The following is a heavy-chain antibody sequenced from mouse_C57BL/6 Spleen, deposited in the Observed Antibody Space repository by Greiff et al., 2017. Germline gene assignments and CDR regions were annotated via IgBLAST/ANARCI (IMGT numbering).Heavy chain of an antibody. Sequence: VQLQQPGAELVKPGASVKMSCKASGYTFTSYWITWVKQRPGQGLEWIGDIYPGSGSTNYNEKFKSKATLTVDTSSSTAYMQLSSLTSEDSAVYYCARKTTVVAPCAMDYWGQGTSVTVSS. CDR3: ARKTTVVAPCAMDY. D-gene: IGHD1-1*01. CDR1: GYTFTSYW. CDR2: IYPGSGST. V-gene: IGHV1-55*01. J-gene: IGHJ4*01.